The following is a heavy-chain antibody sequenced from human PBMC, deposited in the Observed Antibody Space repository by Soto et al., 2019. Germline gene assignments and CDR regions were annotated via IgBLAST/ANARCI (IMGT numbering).Heavy chain of an antibody. CDR2: IGTIGDT. V-gene: IGHV3-13*01. Sequence: PGGSLRLSCAASGFTFSSYDMHWVRQATGKGLEWVSAIGTIGDTYYAGSVKGRFTISRENAKNSLYLQMNSLRAGDTAVYYCARDPWAADYWGQGTLVTVSS. D-gene: IGHD3-16*01. CDR3: ARDPWAADY. CDR1: GFTFSSYD. J-gene: IGHJ4*02.